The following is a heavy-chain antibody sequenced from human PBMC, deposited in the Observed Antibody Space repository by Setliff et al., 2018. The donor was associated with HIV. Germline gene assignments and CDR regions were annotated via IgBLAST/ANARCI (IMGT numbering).Heavy chain of an antibody. CDR1: GGSFSAYY. J-gene: IGHJ4*02. V-gene: IGHV4-34*01. CDR3: ARGRFHRLHRPYSGSGSLGIQYFDY. Sequence: SETLSLTCAVYGGSFSAYYWSWIRQTPGKGLEWIGEISHSGGTNYNPSLKSRVTISVDTSKNQFSLKLSSVTATDTALYYCARGRFHRLHRPYSGSGSLGIQYFDYWGQGTLVTVSS. D-gene: IGHD3-10*01. CDR2: ISHSGGT.